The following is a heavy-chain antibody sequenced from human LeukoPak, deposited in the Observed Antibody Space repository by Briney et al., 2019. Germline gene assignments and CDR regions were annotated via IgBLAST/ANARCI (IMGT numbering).Heavy chain of an antibody. CDR2: TYNSGSS. V-gene: IGHV4-59*12. CDR1: GGSISSYY. D-gene: IGHD3-10*01. Sequence: SETLSLTCTVSGGSISSYYWSWIRQPPGKGLEWIGYTYNSGSSSYRPPFKSRVTISTDTPRNQFFLRLTSVTAADTAVYYCAGYYGSGQWDNWGQGTLVTVSS. J-gene: IGHJ4*02. CDR3: AGYYGSGQWDN.